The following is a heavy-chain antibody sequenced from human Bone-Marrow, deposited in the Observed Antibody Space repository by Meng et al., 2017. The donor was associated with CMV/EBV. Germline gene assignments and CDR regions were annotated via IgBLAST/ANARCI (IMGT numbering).Heavy chain of an antibody. D-gene: IGHD3-3*01. V-gene: IGHV4-4*07. J-gene: IGHJ4*02. CDR2: IYTSGST. CDR1: SIGSYY. CDR3: ARDYYDFWSGYYKSGGYDY. Sequence: SIGSYYGSWIRPPAGKGLEWIERIYTSGSTNYNPSLKSRVTMSVDTSKNQFSLKLSSVTAADTAVYYCARDYYDFWSGYYKSGGYDYWGQGTLVTVSS.